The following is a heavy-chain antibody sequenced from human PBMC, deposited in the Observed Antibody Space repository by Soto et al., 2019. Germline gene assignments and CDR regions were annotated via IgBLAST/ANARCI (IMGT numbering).Heavy chain of an antibody. V-gene: IGHV3-30*18. CDR2: ISCDGNNR. CDR1: GFTFSNYD. Sequence: GGSLRLSCAASGFTFSNYDMRWVRQAPGKGLEWFAVISCDGNNRYYVDSVKGRFIISRDNSKNTVYLQMNSLRAEDTAVYYCAKDGGTVSLSWFVNWGQGTLVTVSS. D-gene: IGHD3-16*01. CDR3: AKDGGTVSLSWFVN. J-gene: IGHJ5*02.